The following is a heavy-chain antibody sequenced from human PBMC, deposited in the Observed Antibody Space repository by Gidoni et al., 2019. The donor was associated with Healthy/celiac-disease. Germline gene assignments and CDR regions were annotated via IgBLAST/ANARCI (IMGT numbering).Heavy chain of an antibody. V-gene: IGHV3-9*01. CDR1: GFPFDDYA. Sequence: EVQLVESGGGLVQPGRSLSLSCAASGFPFDDYAMHWVRQAPGKGLGWVSGIRWNSDSVGYADSVKGRFTISRDNAKNSLYLQMNSLRAEDTALYYCAKGSLEAGALDIWGQGTMVTVSS. J-gene: IGHJ3*02. CDR2: IRWNSDSV. CDR3: AKGSLEAGALDI.